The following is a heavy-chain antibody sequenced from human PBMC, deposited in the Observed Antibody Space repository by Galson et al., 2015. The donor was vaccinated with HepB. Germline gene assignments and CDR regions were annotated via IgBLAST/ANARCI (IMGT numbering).Heavy chain of an antibody. D-gene: IGHD5-12*01. J-gene: IGHJ4*02. CDR2: ISSSSSTI. CDR3: ARDLILLYSGYGGIDY. CDR1: GFTFSSYS. V-gene: IGHV3-48*01. Sequence: SLRLSCAASGFTFSSYSMNWVRQAPGKGLEWVSYISSSSSTIYYADSVKGRFTISRDNAKNSLYLQMNSLRAEDTAVYYCARDLILLYSGYGGIDYWGQGTLVTVSS.